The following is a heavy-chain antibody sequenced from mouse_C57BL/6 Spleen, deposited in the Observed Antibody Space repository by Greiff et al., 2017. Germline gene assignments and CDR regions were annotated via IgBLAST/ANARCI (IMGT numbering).Heavy chain of an antibody. CDR2: INPSSGYT. V-gene: IGHV1-4*01. D-gene: IGHD2-2*01. CDR1: GYTFTSYT. CDR3: AREEGYDEGYAMDY. Sequence: VQLQQSGAELARPGASVKMSCKASGYTFTSYTMHWVKQRPGQGLEWIGYINPSSGYTKYNQKFKDKATLTADKSSSTAYMQLSSLTSEDSAVYYCAREEGYDEGYAMDYWGQGTSVTVPS. J-gene: IGHJ4*01.